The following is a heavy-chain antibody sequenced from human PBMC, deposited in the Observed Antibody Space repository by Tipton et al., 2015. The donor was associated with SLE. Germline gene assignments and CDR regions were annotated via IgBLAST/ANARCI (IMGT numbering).Heavy chain of an antibody. Sequence: TLSLTCTVSGGSISSYYWSWIRQPPGKGLEWIGYIYYSGSTNYNPSLKSRVTISVDTSKNQFSLKLSSVTAADTAVYYCARGWSSSSYYYYYMDVWGQGTTVTVSS. D-gene: IGHD6-6*01. J-gene: IGHJ6*03. CDR2: IYYSGST. CDR1: GGSISSYY. V-gene: IGHV4-59*01. CDR3: ARGWSSSSYYYYYMDV.